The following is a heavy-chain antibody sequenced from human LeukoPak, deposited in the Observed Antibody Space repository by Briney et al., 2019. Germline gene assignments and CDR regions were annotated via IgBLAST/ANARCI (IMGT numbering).Heavy chain of an antibody. CDR1: GYTFTGYY. CDR2: INPNSGGT. V-gene: IGHV1-2*02. Sequence: GASVKVSCKASGYTFTGYYMHWVRQAPGQGLEWMGWINPNSGGTNYAQKFQGRVTMTRDTSISTAYMELSRLRSDDTAVYYCARVPSPKHIQLWLVGWDYWGQGTLVTVSS. CDR3: ARVPSPKHIQLWLVGWDY. D-gene: IGHD5-18*01. J-gene: IGHJ4*02.